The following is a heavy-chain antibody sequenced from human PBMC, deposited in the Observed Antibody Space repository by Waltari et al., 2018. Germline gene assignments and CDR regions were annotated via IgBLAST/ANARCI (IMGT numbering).Heavy chain of an antibody. J-gene: IGHJ6*02. Sequence: EEQLVESGGGLVQPGGSLRLSCAVSGLNININYMSWVRQATGKGLEWVSVIYSGGNTYYADSVKGRFIISRDTSKNTLYLQMNSLRAEDTAIYYCARDHHVLRFSYGLDVWGQGTTVTVSS. D-gene: IGHD3-3*01. CDR1: GLNININY. CDR3: ARDHHVLRFSYGLDV. CDR2: IYSGGNT. V-gene: IGHV3-66*01.